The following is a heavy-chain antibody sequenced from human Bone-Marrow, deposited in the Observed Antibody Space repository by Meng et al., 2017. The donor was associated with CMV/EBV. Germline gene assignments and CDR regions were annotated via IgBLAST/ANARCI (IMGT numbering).Heavy chain of an antibody. D-gene: IGHD2-2*01. Sequence: GASLKISCAASGFTFSSYWMHWVRQAPGKGLVWVSRINSDGSSTSYADSVKGRFTISRDNAKNTLYLQMNSLRAEDTAVYYCARESRDIVVVPAIDGMDVCGQGTTVTVSS. CDR2: INSDGSST. CDR1: GFTFSSYW. CDR3: ARESRDIVVVPAIDGMDV. J-gene: IGHJ6*02. V-gene: IGHV3-74*01.